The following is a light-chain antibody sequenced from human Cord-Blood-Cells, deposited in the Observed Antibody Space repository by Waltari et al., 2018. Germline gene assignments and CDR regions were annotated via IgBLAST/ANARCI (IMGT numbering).Light chain of an antibody. CDR2: DVS. CDR3: SSYTGSSSWV. CDR1: SSDVGGYNY. V-gene: IGLV2-14*01. Sequence: QSALTQPASVSGSPGQSITISCTGTSSDVGGYNYVSWYQQHPGKAPNLLIYDVSKRPSGVSKRFSGSKPGNTASLTISGLQAEDEADYYCSSYTGSSSWVFGGGTKLTVL. J-gene: IGLJ3*02.